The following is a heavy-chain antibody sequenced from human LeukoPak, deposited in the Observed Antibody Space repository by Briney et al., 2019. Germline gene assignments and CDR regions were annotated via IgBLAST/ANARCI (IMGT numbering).Heavy chain of an antibody. J-gene: IGHJ4*02. CDR1: GGTFSSYA. V-gene: IGHV1-69*13. D-gene: IGHD3-22*01. CDR2: IIPIFGTA. Sequence: GASVTVSCKASGGTFSSYAISWVRQAPGQGLEWMGGIIPIFGTANYAQKFQGRVTITADESTSTAYMELSSLRSEDTAVYYCARGDYYDSSGLFPDGLDYWGQGTLVTVSS. CDR3: ARGDYYDSSGLFPDGLDY.